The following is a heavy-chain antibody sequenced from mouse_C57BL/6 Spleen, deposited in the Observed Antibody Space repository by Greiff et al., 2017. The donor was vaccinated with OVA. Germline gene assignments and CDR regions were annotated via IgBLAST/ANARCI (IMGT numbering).Heavy chain of an antibody. CDR3: ARKAGGYFDV. CDR2: ISSGSSTI. CDR1: GFTFSDYG. J-gene: IGHJ1*03. Sequence: EVKVVESGGGLVKPGGSLKLSCAASGFTFSDYGMHWVRQAPEKGLEWVAYISSGSSTIYYADTVKGRFTISRDNAKNTLFLQMTSLRSEDTAMYYCARKAGGYFDVWGTGTTVTVSS. V-gene: IGHV5-17*01.